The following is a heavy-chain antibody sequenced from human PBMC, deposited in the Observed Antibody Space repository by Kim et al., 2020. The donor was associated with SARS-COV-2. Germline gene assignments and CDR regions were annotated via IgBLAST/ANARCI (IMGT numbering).Heavy chain of an antibody. V-gene: IGHV3-23*01. J-gene: IGHJ6*02. Sequence: GGSLRLSCAASGFTFSSYAMSWVRQAPGKGLEWVSAISGSGGSTYYADSVKGRFTISRDNSKNTLYLQMNSLRAEDTAVYYCAKPYCSSTSCPVTPYWYYYYGMDVWGQGTTVTVSS. CDR1: GFTFSSYA. D-gene: IGHD2-2*01. CDR3: AKPYCSSTSCPVTPYWYYYYGMDV. CDR2: ISGSGGST.